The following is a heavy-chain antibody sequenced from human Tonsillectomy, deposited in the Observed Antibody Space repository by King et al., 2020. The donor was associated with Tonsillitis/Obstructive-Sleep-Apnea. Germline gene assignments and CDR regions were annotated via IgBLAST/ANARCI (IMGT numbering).Heavy chain of an antibody. CDR1: GASISSSTYY. CDR3: ATIQVTTTPVY. J-gene: IGHJ4*02. CDR2: MYSSGST. D-gene: IGHD4-17*01. Sequence: QLQESGPGLVRPSETLSLTCSVSGASISSSTYYWGWIRQPPGKGLEWIGSMYSSGSTYYNPSLTSRVTMSLETSNKQFYMRLNSVTAADTAEYYCATIQVTTTPVYGGQXXLVTVSS. V-gene: IGHV4-39*01.